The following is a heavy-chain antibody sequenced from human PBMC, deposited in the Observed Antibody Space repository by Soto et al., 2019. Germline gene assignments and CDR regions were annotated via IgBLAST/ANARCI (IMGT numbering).Heavy chain of an antibody. Sequence: QITLKESGPTLVKPTQTLTLTCTLSGLSLRTSGLGVGWIRQPPGKALEWLALFYWDDDKRYSPSLKSRLTITKDTSKNQVVLTMTNMDPVDTATYYCAHTRRSGLITVAPRYYFDYWGQGTLVTVSS. J-gene: IGHJ4*02. D-gene: IGHD6-19*01. CDR1: GLSLRTSGLG. CDR2: FYWDDDK. CDR3: AHTRRSGLITVAPRYYFDY. V-gene: IGHV2-5*02.